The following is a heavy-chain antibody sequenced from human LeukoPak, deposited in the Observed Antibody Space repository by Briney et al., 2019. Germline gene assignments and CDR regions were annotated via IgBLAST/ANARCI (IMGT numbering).Heavy chain of an antibody. V-gene: IGHV3-53*01. CDR1: GFTFSSYW. D-gene: IGHD4-23*01. J-gene: IGHJ6*03. Sequence: PGGSLRLSCAASGFTFSSYWMSWVRQAPGKGLEWVSVIYSGGSTYYADSVKGRFTISRDNSKNTLYLQMNSLRAEDTAVYYCARDSGGPYYYMDVWGKGTTVTISS. CDR3: ARDSGGPYYYMDV. CDR2: IYSGGST.